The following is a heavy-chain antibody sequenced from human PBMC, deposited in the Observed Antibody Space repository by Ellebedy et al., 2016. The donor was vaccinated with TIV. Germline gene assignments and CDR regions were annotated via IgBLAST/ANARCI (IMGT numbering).Heavy chain of an antibody. Sequence: GGSLRLSXAASGFSISGNFISWVRQAPGRGLEWVSVIYSGGSTYYGDSVKGRFTISRDNSENTLYLQMNSLRAEDTALYYCARMNSGSYAWFDPWGQGTLVTVSS. D-gene: IGHD1-26*01. CDR2: IYSGGST. CDR3: ARMNSGSYAWFDP. CDR1: GFSISGNF. V-gene: IGHV3-53*01. J-gene: IGHJ5*02.